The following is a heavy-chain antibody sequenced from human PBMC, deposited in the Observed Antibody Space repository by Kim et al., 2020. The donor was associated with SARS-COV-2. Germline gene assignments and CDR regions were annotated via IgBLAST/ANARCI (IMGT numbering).Heavy chain of an antibody. D-gene: IGHD4-17*01. J-gene: IGHJ3*02. CDR3: AKVDTTVTTLAFDI. V-gene: IGHV3-23*01. Sequence: ADSVKGRFTTSRDNSKNTLYLQMNSLRAEDTAVYYCAKVDTTVTTLAFDIWGQGTMVTVSS.